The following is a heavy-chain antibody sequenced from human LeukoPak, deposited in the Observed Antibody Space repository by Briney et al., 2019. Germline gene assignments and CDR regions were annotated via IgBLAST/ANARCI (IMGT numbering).Heavy chain of an antibody. CDR1: GFTFSSYG. J-gene: IGHJ4*02. CDR3: ARVVPPTDYGSGSYFWDPYYFDY. Sequence: GGTLKLSCAASGFTFSSYGMSWVRQAPGKGLEWVSAISGSGGSTYYADSVKGRFTISRDNSKNTLYLQMNSLRAEDTAVYYCARVVPPTDYGSGSYFWDPYYFDYWGQGTLVTVSS. CDR2: ISGSGGST. V-gene: IGHV3-23*01. D-gene: IGHD3-10*01.